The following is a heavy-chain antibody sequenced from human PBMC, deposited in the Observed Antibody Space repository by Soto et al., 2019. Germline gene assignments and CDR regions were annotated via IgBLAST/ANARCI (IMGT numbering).Heavy chain of an antibody. V-gene: IGHV3-21*01. D-gene: IGHD3-16*02. J-gene: IGHJ3*02. CDR1: GFTFSSYS. Sequence: EVQLVESGGGLVKPGGSLRLSCAASGFTFSSYSMNWVRQAPGKGLEWVSSISSSSSYIYYADSVKGRFTISRDNAKNSLYLQMNGLRAEDTAVYYCASQYYDYIWGSYRDAFDIWGQGTMVTVSS. CDR2: ISSSSSYI. CDR3: ASQYYDYIWGSYRDAFDI.